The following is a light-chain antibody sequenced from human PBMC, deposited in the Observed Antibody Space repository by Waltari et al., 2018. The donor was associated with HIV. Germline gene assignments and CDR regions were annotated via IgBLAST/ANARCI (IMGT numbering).Light chain of an antibody. CDR1: TSNVESNY. V-gene: IGLV1-47*02. CDR2: INH. J-gene: IGLJ2*01. CDR3: AVWDDSLNGLV. Sequence: QSVLTQPPSASGTPGQRVTLSCFGGTSNVESNYVSWYQQVPGTTPKLLIYINHERPSGVPDRFSGSKSGTSASLAVSGLRSEDEAAYYCAVWDDSLNGLVFGGGTKLTVL.